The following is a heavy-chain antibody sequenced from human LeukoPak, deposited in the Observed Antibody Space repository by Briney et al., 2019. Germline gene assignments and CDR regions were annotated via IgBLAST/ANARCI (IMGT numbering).Heavy chain of an antibody. CDR3: ARGIFYYDSSGGSYFDY. CDR1: GGSFSGYY. D-gene: IGHD3-22*01. J-gene: IGHJ4*02. CDR2: INHSGST. Sequence: SETLSLTCAVYGGSFSGYYWSWIRQPPGKGLEWIGEINHSGSTNYNPSPKSRVTISVDTSKNQFSLKLSSVTAADTAVYYCARGIFYYDSSGGSYFDYWGQGTLVTVSS. V-gene: IGHV4-34*01.